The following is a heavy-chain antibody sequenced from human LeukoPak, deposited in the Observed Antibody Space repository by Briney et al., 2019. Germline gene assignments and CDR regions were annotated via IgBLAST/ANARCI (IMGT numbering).Heavy chain of an antibody. CDR2: ISGSGGST. V-gene: IGHV3-23*01. Sequence: GGSLRLSCAASGFTFSSYAMSWVRQAPGKGLEWVSAISGSGGSTYYADSVQGRFTISRDNSKDTLFLQMNSLRPEDTAVYYCAREYTSGYFRTFDYWGQGTLVTVSS. CDR3: AREYTSGYFRTFDY. CDR1: GFTFSSYA. D-gene: IGHD3-22*01. J-gene: IGHJ4*02.